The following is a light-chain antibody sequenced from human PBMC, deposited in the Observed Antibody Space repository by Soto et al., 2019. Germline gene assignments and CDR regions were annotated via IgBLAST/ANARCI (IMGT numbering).Light chain of an antibody. CDR3: QSYDGRDVV. J-gene: IGLJ2*01. V-gene: IGLV6-57*04. CDR2: EDS. CDR1: SGNIASRY. Sequence: NFMLTQPHSVSEPPGKTVTISCTRSSGNIASRYVQWYQQRPGSAPTTVIYEDSQRPSGVPDRFSGSIDTSSNSASLIISRLKTEDEADYYCQSYDGRDVVFGGGTKVTVL.